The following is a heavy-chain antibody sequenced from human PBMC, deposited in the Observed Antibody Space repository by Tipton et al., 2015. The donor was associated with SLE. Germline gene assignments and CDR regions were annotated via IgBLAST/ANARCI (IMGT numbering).Heavy chain of an antibody. J-gene: IGHJ4*02. V-gene: IGHV4-39*07. Sequence: TLSLTCTVSGGSISSSSYYWGWIRQPPGKGLEWIGSIYYSGSTYYNPSLKSRVTISVDTSKNQFSLKLSSVTAADTAVYYCARTGELYYDFWSGYLPRPYFDYWGQGTLVTVSS. D-gene: IGHD3-3*01. CDR2: IYYSGST. CDR1: GGSISSSSYY. CDR3: ARTGELYYDFWSGYLPRPYFDY.